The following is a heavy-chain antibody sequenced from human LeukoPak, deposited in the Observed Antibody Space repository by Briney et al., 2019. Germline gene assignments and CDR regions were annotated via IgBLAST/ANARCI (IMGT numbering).Heavy chain of an antibody. J-gene: IGHJ5*02. CDR1: GFTFSSYW. Sequence: PGGSLRLSCAASGFTFSSYWMSWVRQAPGKGLEWVANIKQDGSEKYYVDSVKGRFTISRDNAKNSLYLQMNSLRAEDTAVYYCARDIITMVRGAGPGWFDPWGQGTLVTVSS. CDR3: ARDIITMVRGAGPGWFDP. V-gene: IGHV3-7*01. D-gene: IGHD3-10*01. CDR2: IKQDGSEK.